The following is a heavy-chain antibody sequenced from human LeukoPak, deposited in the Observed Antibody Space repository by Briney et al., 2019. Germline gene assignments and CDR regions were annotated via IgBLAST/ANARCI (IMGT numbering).Heavy chain of an antibody. D-gene: IGHD6-13*01. CDR3: ARYAIAAAFDI. V-gene: IGHV1-69*01. CDR2: IIPIFGTA. CDR1: GGTFSSYA. J-gene: IGHJ3*02. Sequence: GASVKVFCKASGGTFSSYAISWVRQAPGQGLEWMGGIIPIFGTANYAQKFQGRVTITADESTSTAYMELSSLRSEGTAVYYCARYAIAAAFDIWGQGTMVTVSS.